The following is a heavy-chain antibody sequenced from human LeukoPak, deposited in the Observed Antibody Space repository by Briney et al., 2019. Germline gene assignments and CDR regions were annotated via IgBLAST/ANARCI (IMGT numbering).Heavy chain of an antibody. V-gene: IGHV4-61*02. D-gene: IGHD2-2*01. CDR3: ARESSSDPYYFDY. J-gene: IGHJ4*02. CDR1: GGSISSGSYY. CDR2: IYTSGST. Sequence: SETLSLTCTVSGGSISSGSYYWSWIRQPAGKGLEWIGRIYTSGSTNYNPSLKSRVTISVDTSKNQFSLKLSSVTAADTAVYYCARESSSDPYYFDYWGQGTLVTVSS.